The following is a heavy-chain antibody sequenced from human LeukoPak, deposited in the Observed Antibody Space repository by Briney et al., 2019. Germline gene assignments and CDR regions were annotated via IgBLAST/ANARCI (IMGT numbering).Heavy chain of an antibody. J-gene: IGHJ6*03. CDR2: IYYSGST. V-gene: IGHV4-4*07. CDR3: ARESSNSGYYYMDV. CDR1: GDSISYFY. Sequence: SETLSLTCSVSGDSISYFYWSWIRQAAGKGLEWIGGIYYSGSTYYNPSLKSRVTISVDTSKNQFSLKLSSVTAADTAVYYCARESSNSGYYYMDVWGKGTTVTVSS.